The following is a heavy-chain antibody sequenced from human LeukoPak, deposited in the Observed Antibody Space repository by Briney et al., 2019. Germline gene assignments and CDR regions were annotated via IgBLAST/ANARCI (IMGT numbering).Heavy chain of an antibody. V-gene: IGHV3-53*01. D-gene: IGHD2-15*01. Sequence: GGSLRLSCAASGFTVSSNYMSWVRQAPGKGLEWVSVIYSSGSTYYADSVKGRFTISRENSKNTLYLQMNSLRAEDTAVYYCARDRIYCSGGSCPSGYFDYWGQGTLVTVSS. CDR3: ARDRIYCSGGSCPSGYFDY. CDR1: GFTVSSNY. CDR2: IYSSGST. J-gene: IGHJ4*02.